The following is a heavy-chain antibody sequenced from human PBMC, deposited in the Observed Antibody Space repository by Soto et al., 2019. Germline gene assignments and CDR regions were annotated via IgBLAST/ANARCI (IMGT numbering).Heavy chain of an antibody. CDR1: GGSISSGGSY. J-gene: IGHJ4*02. D-gene: IGHD6-13*01. Sequence: SETLSLTCAVSGGSISSGGSYWSWIRQHPGKGLEWIGYIYYSGTTYYNPSLKSRITISLDTSKNQFSLKLSSVTAADAAVYYCARKLLAATGTFEYWGQGNLVTVSS. V-gene: IGHV4-31*11. CDR3: ARKLLAATGTFEY. CDR2: IYYSGTT.